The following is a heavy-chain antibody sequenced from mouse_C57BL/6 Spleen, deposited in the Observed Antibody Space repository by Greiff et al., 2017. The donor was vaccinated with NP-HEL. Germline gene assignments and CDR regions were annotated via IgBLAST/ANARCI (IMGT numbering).Heavy chain of an antibody. V-gene: IGHV1-26*01. CDR2: INPNNGGT. Sequence: EVQLQQSGPELVKPGASVKISCKASGYTFTDYYMNWVKQSHGKSLEWIGDINPNNGGTSYNQKFKGKATLTVDKSSSTAYMELRSLTSEDSAVYYCARYQTMVYFDYWGQGTTLTVSS. J-gene: IGHJ2*01. CDR1: GYTFTDYY. CDR3: ARYQTMVYFDY. D-gene: IGHD1-1*02.